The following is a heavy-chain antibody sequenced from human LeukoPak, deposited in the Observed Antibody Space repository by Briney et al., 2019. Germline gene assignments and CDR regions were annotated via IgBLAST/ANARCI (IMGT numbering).Heavy chain of an antibody. Sequence: GRSLRLSCAASGFTFSSYGMHWVRQAPGKGLEWVSGISWNSGSIGYADSVKGRFTISRDNAKNSLYLQMNSLRAEDTALYYCAKEYLNDHYYDSSGALDYWGQGTLVTVSS. J-gene: IGHJ4*02. D-gene: IGHD3-22*01. V-gene: IGHV3-9*01. CDR2: ISWNSGSI. CDR3: AKEYLNDHYYDSSGALDY. CDR1: GFTFSSYG.